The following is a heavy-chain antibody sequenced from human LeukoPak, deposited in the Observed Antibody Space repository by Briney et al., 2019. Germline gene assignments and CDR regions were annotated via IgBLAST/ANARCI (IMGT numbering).Heavy chain of an antibody. Sequence: KTSETLSLTCTVSGGSISSYYWSWIRQPPGKGLEWIGYIYYSGSTNYNPSLKSRVTISVDTSKNQFSLKLSSVTAADTAVYYCARSEMATIRGFDYWGQGTLVTVSS. CDR3: ARSEMATIRGFDY. CDR1: GGSISSYY. CDR2: IYYSGST. D-gene: IGHD5-24*01. J-gene: IGHJ4*02. V-gene: IGHV4-59*01.